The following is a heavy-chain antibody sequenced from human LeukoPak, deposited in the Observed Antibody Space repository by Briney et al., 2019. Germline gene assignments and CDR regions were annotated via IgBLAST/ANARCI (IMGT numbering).Heavy chain of an antibody. CDR3: ASGRDLTATLPY. D-gene: IGHD2-21*02. CDR1: GGXVSSADYY. J-gene: IGHJ4*02. V-gene: IGHV4-31*03. CDR2: IYYTGST. Sequence: SQTLSLTCTVSGGXVSSADYYWSWIRQHPGKGLEWIGYIYYTGSTYYNSSLQSRVTISLETSKNQFSLKLNSVTAADTAVYYCASGRDLTATLPYWGRGTLVTVSS.